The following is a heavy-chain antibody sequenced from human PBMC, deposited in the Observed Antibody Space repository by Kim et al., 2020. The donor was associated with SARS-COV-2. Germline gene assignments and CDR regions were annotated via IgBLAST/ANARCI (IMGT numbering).Heavy chain of an antibody. CDR2: VNHSGST. J-gene: IGHJ4*02. CDR1: GGSISGYY. V-gene: IGHV4-34*01. CDR3: SRTSMVRRVTRSAPIDY. Sequence: SETLSLTCAVSGGSISGYYWSWIWHPPGTGLEWIGVVNHSGSTTSNSSLTSRVTITVDTSTNQFSLKLSPVTAAVTAVYYCSRTSMVRRVTRSAPIDYWGQGTLVTVSS. D-gene: IGHD3-10*01.